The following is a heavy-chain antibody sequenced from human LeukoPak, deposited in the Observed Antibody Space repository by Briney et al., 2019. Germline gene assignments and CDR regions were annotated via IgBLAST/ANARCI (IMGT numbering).Heavy chain of an antibody. Sequence: GGSLRLSCAASGFTFNMYWIHWVRQRPGKGLVWVARINTDGSISDYADSVKGRFIISRDNVNKTVELQMDSLRADDTALYFCARVRDMLTGHPFFDHWGQGTLVTVSS. CDR2: INTDGSIS. CDR3: ARVRDMLTGHPFFDH. D-gene: IGHD3-9*01. V-gene: IGHV3-74*01. J-gene: IGHJ4*02. CDR1: GFTFNMYW.